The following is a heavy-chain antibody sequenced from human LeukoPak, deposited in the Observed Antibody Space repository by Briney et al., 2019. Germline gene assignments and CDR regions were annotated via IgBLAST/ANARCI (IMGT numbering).Heavy chain of an antibody. J-gene: IGHJ4*02. CDR3: AKFSGNYYDSSGYYRHPSDFDY. Sequence: GGSLRLSCAASGFTFSSYGMHWVRQAPGKGLEWVAFIRYDGSNKYYADSVKGRFTISRDNSKNTLYLQMNSLRAEDTAVYYCAKFSGNYYDSSGYYRHPSDFDYWGQGTLVTVSS. CDR1: GFTFSSYG. D-gene: IGHD3-22*01. CDR2: IRYDGSNK. V-gene: IGHV3-30*02.